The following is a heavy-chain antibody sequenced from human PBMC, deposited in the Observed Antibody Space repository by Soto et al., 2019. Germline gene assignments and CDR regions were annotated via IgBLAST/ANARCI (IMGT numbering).Heavy chain of an antibody. CDR3: ARIQYYDFWSGYYKTEPYYYYGMDV. CDR2: IVPIFGTA. D-gene: IGHD3-3*01. CDR1: GGTFSSYA. J-gene: IGHJ6*02. V-gene: IGHV1-69*06. Sequence: SVKVSCKASGGTFSSYAISWVRQAPGQGLEWMGGIVPIFGTANYAQKCQGRVTITADKSTSTAYMELSSLRSEDTAVYYCARIQYYDFWSGYYKTEPYYYYGMDVWGQGTTVTVSS.